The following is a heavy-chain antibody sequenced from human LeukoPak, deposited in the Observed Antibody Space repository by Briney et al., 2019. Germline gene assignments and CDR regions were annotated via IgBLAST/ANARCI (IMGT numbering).Heavy chain of an antibody. CDR1: GLTFSSYG. V-gene: IGHV3-30*18. CDR3: AKDRLAAAGTSEFDY. Sequence: GGSLRLSCAASGLTFSSYGMHWVRQAPGKGLEWVAVISYDGSNKYYADSVKGRFTISRDNSKNTLYLQMNSLRAEDTAVYYCAKDRLAAAGTSEFDYWGQGTLVTVSS. J-gene: IGHJ4*02. CDR2: ISYDGSNK. D-gene: IGHD6-13*01.